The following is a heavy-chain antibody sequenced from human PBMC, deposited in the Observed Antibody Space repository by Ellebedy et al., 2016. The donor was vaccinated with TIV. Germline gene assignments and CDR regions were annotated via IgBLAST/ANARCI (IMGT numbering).Heavy chain of an antibody. J-gene: IGHJ3*02. CDR3: ARAKGLEI. CDR1: GFTFSSYW. CDR2: IKEDGREK. V-gene: IGHV3-7*01. Sequence: GESLKISXAAPGFTFSSYWMTWVRQAPGKGLEWVASIKEDGREKYYVDSVKGRFTISRDNTRNSLHLQMNSLRVEDTAMYYCARAKGLEIWGQGTMVTVSS.